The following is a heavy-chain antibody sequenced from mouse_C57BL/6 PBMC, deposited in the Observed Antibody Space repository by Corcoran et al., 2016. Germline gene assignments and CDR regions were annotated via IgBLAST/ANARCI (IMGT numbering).Heavy chain of an antibody. Sequence: QVQLQQSGAELARPGASVKLSCKASGYTFTSYGISWVKQRTGQGLEWIGEIYPRSGNTYYTEKFKGKATLTADKSSSTAYMELSSLTSEDSAVYFCARPFYDYVPMDYWGQGTSVTVSS. CDR3: ARPFYDYVPMDY. D-gene: IGHD2-4*01. V-gene: IGHV1-81*01. CDR1: GYTFTSYG. CDR2: IYPRSGNT. J-gene: IGHJ4*01.